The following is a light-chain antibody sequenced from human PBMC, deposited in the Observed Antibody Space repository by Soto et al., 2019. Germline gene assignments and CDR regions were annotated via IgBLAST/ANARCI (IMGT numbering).Light chain of an antibody. CDR2: KAS. CDR1: QSVSIW. J-gene: IGKJ1*01. V-gene: IGKV1-5*03. Sequence: DIQMTQSPSTLSASVGDRVTITCRASQSVSIWLAWYQQKPGKAPKLLIYKASSSKSGVPSRFSGSGSGTDFTLTISLLQPDDFATYYCQQYNSYWTFGQGTKVEMK. CDR3: QQYNSYWT.